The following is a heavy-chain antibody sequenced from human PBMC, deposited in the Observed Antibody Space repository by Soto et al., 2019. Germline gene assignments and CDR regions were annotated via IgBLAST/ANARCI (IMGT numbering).Heavy chain of an antibody. CDR1: GYTFTGYG. J-gene: IGHJ4*02. CDR2: ISGYNGDT. CDR3: ARGGYYYDSSGYYSDY. D-gene: IGHD3-22*01. V-gene: IGHV1-18*01. Sequence: QVQLVQSGAEMKKPGASVKVSCKASGYTFTGYGIGWVRQAPGQGLEWMGWISGYNGDTNYAQNLQGRVTMTTDTSTSTAYMELRSLRSDDTAVYYCARGGYYYDSSGYYSDYWGQGTLVTVSS.